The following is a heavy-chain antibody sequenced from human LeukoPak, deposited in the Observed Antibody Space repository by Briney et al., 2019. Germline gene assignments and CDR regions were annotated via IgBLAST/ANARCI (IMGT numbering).Heavy chain of an antibody. J-gene: IGHJ4*02. CDR2: MNPNSGNT. CDR3: SKGLAVPGIPNSFAT. CDR1: GYTFTSYD. Sequence: ASVKVSCKASGYTFTSYDINWVRQATGQGLEWMGWMNPNSGNTGYAQKFQGRVTMTRNTSISTAYMDLSNLTPEDPAVYYCSKGLAVPGIPNSFATGGQGTLVTVS. D-gene: IGHD6-19*01. V-gene: IGHV1-8*01.